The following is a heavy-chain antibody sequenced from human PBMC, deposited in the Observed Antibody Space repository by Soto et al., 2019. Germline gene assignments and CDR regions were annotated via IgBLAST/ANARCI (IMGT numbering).Heavy chain of an antibody. Sequence: PSETRSRIWAVSGGSINKGGYSWIWLRQPPGKVLEWIGYISHGGNTYYNPSLRSRVIMSIDKSKNHFSLGLKSVTAADTATYYCARTSYDILTGRLDAFDIWGQGTMVTVSS. V-gene: IGHV4-30-2*01. CDR1: GGSINKGGYS. CDR3: ARTSYDILTGRLDAFDI. J-gene: IGHJ3*02. D-gene: IGHD3-9*01. CDR2: ISHGGNT.